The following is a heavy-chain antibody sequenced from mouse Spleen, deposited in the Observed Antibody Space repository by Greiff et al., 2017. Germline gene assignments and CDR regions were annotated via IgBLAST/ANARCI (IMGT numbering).Heavy chain of an antibody. CDR2: FHPYNDDT. CDR1: GYTFTTYP. V-gene: IGHV1-47*01. D-gene: IGHD1-1*01. Sequence: VKLMESGAELVKPGASVKMSCKASGYTFTTYPIEWMKQNHGKSLEWIGNFHPYNDDTKYNEKFKGKATLTVEKSSSTVYLELSRLTSDDSAVYYCARTTTVVARGYYFDYWGQGTTLTVSS. J-gene: IGHJ2*01. CDR3: ARTTTVVARGYYFDY.